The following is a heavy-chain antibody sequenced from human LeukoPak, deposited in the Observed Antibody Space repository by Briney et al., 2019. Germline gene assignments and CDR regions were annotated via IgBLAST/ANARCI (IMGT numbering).Heavy chain of an antibody. D-gene: IGHD3-10*01. CDR3: ASESGRSGESSQSVY. J-gene: IGHJ4*02. V-gene: IGHV1-18*01. CDR1: GYTFTSYG. CDR2: ISAYNGNT. Sequence: ASVTVSCKASGYTFTSYGISWVRQAPGQGLEWVGWISAYNGNTYYAQRIQGRVTMTTDTSTSTANMELRSLRSDDTAVYYCASESGRSGESSQSVYWGQGTLVTVYS.